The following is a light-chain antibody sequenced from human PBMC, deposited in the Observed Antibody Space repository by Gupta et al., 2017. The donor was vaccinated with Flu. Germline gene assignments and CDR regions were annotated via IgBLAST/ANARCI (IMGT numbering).Light chain of an antibody. CDR3: RQGEHWRWA. Sequence: DVVMTQSPLSLAVTLGQPASISCRSSQGLVYSDGNTYLHWFQQRPGQSPRRLIHQVSYRDSGVPDRFSGSGSGTDFTLKISRVEAEDVGVYYCRQGEHWRWAFGQGTKLEIK. J-gene: IGKJ1*01. V-gene: IGKV2-30*01. CDR1: QGLVYSDGNTY. CDR2: QVS.